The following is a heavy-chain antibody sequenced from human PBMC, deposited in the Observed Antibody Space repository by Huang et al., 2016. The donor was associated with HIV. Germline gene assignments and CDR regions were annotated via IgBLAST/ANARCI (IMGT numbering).Heavy chain of an antibody. CDR1: GYTFTSYG. D-gene: IGHD3-22*01. CDR3: ARDPKYHRIGYYRQRRGIDI. J-gene: IGHJ3*02. CDR2: VSAASCDT. V-gene: IGHV1-18*01. Sequence: QIQLMQSGPDLKQPGASVKVSCKASGYTFTSYGITWVRQAPGQGPEGMGWVSAASCDTECAQKIQGRVTLTTDTSTNIAYMELRSLRSDDTAKYYCARDPKYHRIGYYRQRRGIDIWGQGTMVIVSS.